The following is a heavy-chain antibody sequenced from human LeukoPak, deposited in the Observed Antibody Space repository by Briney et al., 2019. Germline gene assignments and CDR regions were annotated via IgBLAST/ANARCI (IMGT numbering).Heavy chain of an antibody. CDR1: GFTFGDYA. Sequence: GGSLRLSCTASGFTFGDYAMSWFRQAPGKGVEWVGFIRSKAYGGTTEYAASVKGRFTISRDDSKSIAYLQMNSLKTEDTAVYYCTAEQWLVRQLYYYYYMDVWGKGTTVTVSS. CDR2: IRSKAYGGTT. J-gene: IGHJ6*03. V-gene: IGHV3-49*03. CDR3: TAEQWLVRQLYYYYYMDV. D-gene: IGHD6-19*01.